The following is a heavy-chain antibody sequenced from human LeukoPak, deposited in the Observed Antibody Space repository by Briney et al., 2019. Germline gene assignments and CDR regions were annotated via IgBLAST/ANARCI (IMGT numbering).Heavy chain of an antibody. V-gene: IGHV3-23*01. D-gene: IGHD4-17*01. Sequence: PGGSLRLSCAASGFTFSSCAMSWVRQARGKGLEWVSAISGSGGSTYYADSVKGRFTISRDNSKNTLYLQMNSLRAEDTAVYYCAKRGSSTVTSLYWGPGTLVTVSS. CDR3: AKRGSSTVTSLY. CDR2: ISGSGGST. CDR1: GFTFSSCA. J-gene: IGHJ4*02.